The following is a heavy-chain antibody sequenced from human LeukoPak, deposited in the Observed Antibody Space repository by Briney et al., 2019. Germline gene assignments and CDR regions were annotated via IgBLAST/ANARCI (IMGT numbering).Heavy chain of an antibody. J-gene: IGHJ4*02. Sequence: SETLSLTCAVSGGSISSSNWWSWVRQPPGKGLEWIGEIYHSGSTNYNPSLKSRVTISVDTSKNQFSLKLSSVTAADTAVYYCARSNYYDNGRIDYWGQGTLVTVSS. CDR1: GGSISSSNW. CDR3: ARSNYYDNGRIDY. V-gene: IGHV4-4*02. D-gene: IGHD3-22*01. CDR2: IYHSGST.